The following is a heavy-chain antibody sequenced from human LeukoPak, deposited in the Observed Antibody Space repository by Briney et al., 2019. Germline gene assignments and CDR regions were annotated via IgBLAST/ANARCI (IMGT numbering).Heavy chain of an antibody. V-gene: IGHV3-15*01. CDR2: IKSITDGGTT. D-gene: IGHD6-13*01. CDR1: GFTFSNAW. Sequence: GGSLRLSCAASGFTFSNAWMSWVRQAPGKGLEWVGRIKSITDGGTTDYTAPVKGRFTISRDDSKNTLYVQMNSLKTEDTAVYYCTTIAAAGQVDYWGQGTLVTVSS. CDR3: TTIAAAGQVDY. J-gene: IGHJ4*02.